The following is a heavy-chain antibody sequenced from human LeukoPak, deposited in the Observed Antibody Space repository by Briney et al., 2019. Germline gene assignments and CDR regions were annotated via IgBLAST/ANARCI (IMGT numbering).Heavy chain of an antibody. CDR1: GFTFDDYT. J-gene: IGHJ6*04. CDR2: ISWDGGST. Sequence: PGGPLRLSCAASGFTFDDYTMHWVRQAPGKGLEWVSLISWDGGSTYYADSVKGRFTISRDNSKNSLYLQMNSLRTEDTALYYCAQTQFDPWGKGTTVTVSS. D-gene: IGHD5-24*01. V-gene: IGHV3-43*01. CDR3: AQTQFDP.